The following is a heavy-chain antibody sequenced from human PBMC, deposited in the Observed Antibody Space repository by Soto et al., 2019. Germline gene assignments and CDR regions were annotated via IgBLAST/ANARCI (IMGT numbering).Heavy chain of an antibody. V-gene: IGHV3-30-3*01. J-gene: IGHJ6*02. CDR2: ISYDGSNK. CDR3: ARAPGGTYYYYYGMDV. D-gene: IGHD3-16*01. CDR1: GFTFSSYA. Sequence: QVQLVESGGGVVQPGRSLRLSCAASGFTFSSYAMHWVRQAPGKGLEWVAVISYDGSNKYYADSVKGRFTISRDNSKNTLYLQMNSLRAEDTAVYYWARAPGGTYYYYYGMDVWGQGTTVTVSS.